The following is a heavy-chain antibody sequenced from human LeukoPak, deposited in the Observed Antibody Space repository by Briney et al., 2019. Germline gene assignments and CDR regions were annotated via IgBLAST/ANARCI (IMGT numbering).Heavy chain of an antibody. CDR1: GFTFSIYS. V-gene: IGHV3-21*01. Sequence: PGGSLRLSCAASGFTFSIYSMHWVRQAPGKGLVWVSSISSSSSYTCYADSVKGRFTISRDNPKNSLYLQMNSLRAEDTAVYYWPRELPGSSTYLQNRGQGALCTVSS. CDR2: ISSSSSYT. D-gene: IGHD2-2*01. CDR3: PRELPGSSTYLQN. J-gene: IGHJ1*01.